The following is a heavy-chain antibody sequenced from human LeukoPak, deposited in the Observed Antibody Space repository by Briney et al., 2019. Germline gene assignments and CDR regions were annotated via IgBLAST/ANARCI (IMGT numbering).Heavy chain of an antibody. V-gene: IGHV3-23*01. CDR1: GFTFSSYS. CDR3: AKWPEGATPKFHY. D-gene: IGHD1-26*01. J-gene: IGHJ4*02. Sequence: AGGSLRLSCAASGFTFSSYSMSWVRQAPGKGLEWVSTISGSGGVTSYPDSVRGRFTISRDNSKNTLHLQMDSLRAEDTAIYYCAKWPEGATPKFHYWGQGTLVTVSS. CDR2: ISGSGGVT.